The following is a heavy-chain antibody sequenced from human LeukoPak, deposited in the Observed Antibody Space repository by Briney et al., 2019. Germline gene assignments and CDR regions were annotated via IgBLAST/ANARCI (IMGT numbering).Heavy chain of an antibody. D-gene: IGHD4-17*01. J-gene: IGHJ4*02. CDR3: ARDHDYAFDN. CDR1: GFFFSSYG. CDR2: IRDSGIT. V-gene: IGHV3-48*01. Sequence: PGGSLRLSCAASGFFFSSYGMHWVRQAPGKGLEWISHIRDSGITDYADSVKGRFTISRDNAKNSLYLQLNSLRAEDTAVYYCARDHDYAFDNWGQGTLVTVSS.